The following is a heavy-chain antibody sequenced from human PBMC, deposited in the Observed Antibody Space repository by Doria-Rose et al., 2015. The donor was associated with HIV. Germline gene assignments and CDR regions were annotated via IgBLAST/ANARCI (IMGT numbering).Heavy chain of an antibody. CDR2: MFSDDER. D-gene: IGHD6-13*01. CDR1: GVSLSSPGMG. V-gene: IGHV2-26*01. CDR3: ARIKSSRWYHKYYFDF. J-gene: IGHJ4*02. Sequence: QVTLKESGPVLVKPTETLTLTCTVSGVSLSSPGMGVSWIRQPPGKALEWFATMFSDDERSYKTSLKSRLTISRGTSKSQEVLTMTDMDPVDTATYYCARIKSSRWYHKYYFDFWGQGTLVIVSA.